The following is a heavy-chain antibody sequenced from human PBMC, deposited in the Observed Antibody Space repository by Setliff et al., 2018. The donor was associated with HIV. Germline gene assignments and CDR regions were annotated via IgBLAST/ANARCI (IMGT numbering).Heavy chain of an antibody. CDR2: IYHSGST. CDR3: ASVTIFGVVFDY. V-gene: IGHV4-38-2*01. CDR1: GYSISSGYY. D-gene: IGHD3-3*01. J-gene: IGHJ4*02. Sequence: PSETLSLTCAVSGYSISSGYYWGWIRQPPGKGLEWIGSIYHSGSTYYNPSLKSRVTISVDTSKNQFSLKLSSVTAADTAVYYCASVTIFGVVFDYWGQGTLVTVSS.